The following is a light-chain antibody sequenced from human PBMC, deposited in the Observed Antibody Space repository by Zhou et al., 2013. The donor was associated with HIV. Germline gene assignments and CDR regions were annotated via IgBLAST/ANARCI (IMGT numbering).Light chain of an antibody. CDR3: QQYNNWPPWT. Sequence: EIVMTQSPATLSVSPGERATLSCRASQSVSSNLAWYQQKPGQAPRLLIYGASTRATGIPARFSGSGSGTEFTPTISNMQSEDFAVYYCQQYNNWPPWTFGQGTKVEIK. CDR1: QSVSSN. V-gene: IGKV3-15*01. J-gene: IGKJ1*01. CDR2: GAS.